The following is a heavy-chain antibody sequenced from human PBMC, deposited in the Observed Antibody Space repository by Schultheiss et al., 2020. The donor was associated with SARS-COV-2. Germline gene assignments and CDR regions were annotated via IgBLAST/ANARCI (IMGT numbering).Heavy chain of an antibody. CDR1: GGTFSSYA. CDR2: IIPILGIA. J-gene: IGHJ6*02. Sequence: SVKVSCKASGGTFSSYAISWVRQAPGQGLEWMGRIIPILGIANYAQKFQERVTITRDMSTSTAYMELSSLRSEDTAVYYCAAKGRITYYGMDVWGQGTTVTVSS. V-gene: IGHV1-69*04. CDR3: AAKGRITYYGMDV. D-gene: IGHD3-10*01.